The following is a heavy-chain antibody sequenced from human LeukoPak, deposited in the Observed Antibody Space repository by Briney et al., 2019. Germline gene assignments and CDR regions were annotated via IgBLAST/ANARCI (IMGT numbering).Heavy chain of an antibody. CDR3: ARAEGVQYSSRGLY. CDR2: INTDGSST. V-gene: IGHV3-74*01. D-gene: IGHD6-13*01. CDR1: GFTFSSYW. J-gene: IGHJ4*02. Sequence: GGSLRLSCAASGFTFSSYWMHWVRQAPGKGLGWVSRINTDGSSTSYADSVKGRFTISRDNAKNTLYLQMNSLRAEDTAVYYCARAEGVQYSSRGLYWGQGTLVTVSS.